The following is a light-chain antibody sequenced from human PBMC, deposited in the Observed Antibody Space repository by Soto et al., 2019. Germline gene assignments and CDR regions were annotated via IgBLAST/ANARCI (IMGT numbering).Light chain of an antibody. J-gene: IGKJ1*01. CDR2: AAS. CDR1: QGIRSA. V-gene: IGKV1-6*01. CDR3: LLDYGYFWA. Sequence: AIQVTQSPSSLSASVGDRVTITCRTSQGIRSALGWYQQKPGKVPKLLIYAASTLQSGVPSRVSGSGSGRDFTLTISSLQPEDFATYYCLLDYGYFWAFGQGTKVEIK.